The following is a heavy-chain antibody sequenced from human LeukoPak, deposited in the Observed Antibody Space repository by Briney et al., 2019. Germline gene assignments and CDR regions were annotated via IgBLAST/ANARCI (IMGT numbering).Heavy chain of an antibody. J-gene: IGHJ4*02. V-gene: IGHV4-39*01. CDR1: GGSISSSTSY. Sequence: SSETLSLTCTVSGGSISSSTSYWGWVRQPPGKGLEWIGNIYYSGSTYYNPSLKSRVTISVDTSKKQFSLRLSSVTAADTAVYYCARYYCGGDCYSGYFDYWGQGTLVTVSS. CDR3: ARYYCGGDCYSGYFDY. CDR2: IYYSGST. D-gene: IGHD2-21*02.